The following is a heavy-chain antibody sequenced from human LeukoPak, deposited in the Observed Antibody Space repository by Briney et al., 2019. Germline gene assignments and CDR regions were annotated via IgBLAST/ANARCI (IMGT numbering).Heavy chain of an antibody. CDR2: ISYDGSNK. CDR1: GFTFSSYG. J-gene: IGHJ4*02. D-gene: IGHD6-19*01. CDR3: AKDTQLAVAGTAPYGFDH. V-gene: IGHV3-30*18. Sequence: GGSLRLSCAASGFTFSSYGMHWVRQAPGKGLEWVAVISYDGSNKYYADSVKGRFTISRDNSKNTLYLQMNSLRAEDTAVYYCAKDTQLAVAGTAPYGFDHWGQGTLVTVSS.